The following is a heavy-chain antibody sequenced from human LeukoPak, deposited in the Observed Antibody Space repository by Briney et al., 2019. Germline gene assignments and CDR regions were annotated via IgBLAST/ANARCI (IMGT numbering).Heavy chain of an antibody. Sequence: GGSLRLSCAASGFTFSSYSMNWVRQAPGKGLEWVSSISSSSSYIYYADSVKGRFTISRDNSENIVYLQMNNLRAEDTAVYYCAGRVNGYSSGYVYWGQGTLVTVSS. D-gene: IGHD5-18*01. V-gene: IGHV3-21*04. CDR2: ISSSSSYI. J-gene: IGHJ4*02. CDR3: AGRVNGYSSGYVY. CDR1: GFTFSSYS.